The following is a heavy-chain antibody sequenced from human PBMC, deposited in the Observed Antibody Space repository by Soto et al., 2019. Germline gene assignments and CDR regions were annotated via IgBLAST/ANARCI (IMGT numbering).Heavy chain of an antibody. Sequence: SETLSLTCTVSGGSLSSYYRSWIRQPPGKGLEWVGCIYYSGSTNNNTSLKRRFTIPVTPPKTQPSLKLASVTAADTAVYYCASSGYSYGQNWFDPWGQGTLVTVSS. CDR2: IYYSGST. D-gene: IGHD5-18*01. CDR3: ASSGYSYGQNWFDP. V-gene: IGHV4-59*01. CDR1: GGSLSSYY. J-gene: IGHJ5*02.